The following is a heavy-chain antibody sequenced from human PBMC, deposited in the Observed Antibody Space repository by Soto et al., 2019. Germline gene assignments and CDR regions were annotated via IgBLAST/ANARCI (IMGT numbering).Heavy chain of an antibody. CDR1: GYTVTGYY. CDR2: INPNSGGT. D-gene: IGHD2-2*01. J-gene: IGHJ6*04. CDR3: ARGPGYCSSTSCYSPSMDV. Sequence: ASVKVSCKASGYTVTGYYMHWVRQAPGQGLEWMGWINPNSGGTNYAQKFQGWVTMTRDTSISTAYMELSRLRSDDTAVYYCARGPGYCSSTSCYSPSMDVWGKGTTVTVSS. V-gene: IGHV1-2*04.